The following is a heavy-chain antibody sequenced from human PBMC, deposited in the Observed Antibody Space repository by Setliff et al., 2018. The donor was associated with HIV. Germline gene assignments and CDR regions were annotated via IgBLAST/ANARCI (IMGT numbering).Heavy chain of an antibody. Sequence: SETLSLTCAVYGGSFSGYFGSWIRQSPGKGLEWIGEFRHSGNTNINPSLKSRVTISGDTTKNQISLKLTSVTAADTAVYYCARGGRSTVTQWAWFDPWGQGTLVTVSS. V-gene: IGHV4-34*01. CDR3: ARGGRSTVTQWAWFDP. CDR2: FRHSGNT. J-gene: IGHJ5*02. D-gene: IGHD4-17*01. CDR1: GGSFSGYF.